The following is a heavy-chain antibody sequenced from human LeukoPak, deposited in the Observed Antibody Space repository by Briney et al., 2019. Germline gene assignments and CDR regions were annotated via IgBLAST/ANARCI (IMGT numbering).Heavy chain of an antibody. CDR1: GYTFTIYY. V-gene: IGHV1-46*01. D-gene: IGHD6-19*01. J-gene: IGHJ4*02. Sequence: ASVKLSFKASGYTFTIYYMRWVRQAPGQGLEWMGIINPSGGSTSYPQKFQGRVTMTRDTSTSTAYMELSSLRSEDTAVYFCASDGVAGTYYFDYWGQGTLVTVSS. CDR3: ASDGVAGTYYFDY. CDR2: INPSGGST.